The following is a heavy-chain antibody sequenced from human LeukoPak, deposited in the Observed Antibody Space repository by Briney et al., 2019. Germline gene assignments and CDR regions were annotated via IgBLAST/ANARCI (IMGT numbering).Heavy chain of an antibody. CDR1: GFTFSSYE. CDR2: TSDSGSTI. J-gene: IGHJ6*02. V-gene: IGHV3-48*03. Sequence: GGSLRLSCAASGFTFSSYEMNWVRQAPGKGLEWVSYTSDSGSTIYYAESVKGRFTISRDNSKDTLYLQMSSLRVEDTAVYYCAREQVVPAAVRGRYYYYGMDVWGQGTTVTVSS. CDR3: AREQVVPAAVRGRYYYYGMDV. D-gene: IGHD2-2*02.